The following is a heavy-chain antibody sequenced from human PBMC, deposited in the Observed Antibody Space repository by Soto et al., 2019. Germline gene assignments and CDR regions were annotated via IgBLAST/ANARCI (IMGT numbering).Heavy chain of an antibody. CDR3: AVRIAARPLFDY. V-gene: IGHV1-46*01. CDR1: GYTFTSYY. CDR2: INPSGGST. Sequence: ASVKVSCKASGYTFTSYYMHWVRQAPGQGLEWMGIINPSGGSTSYAQKFQGRVTMTRDTSTSTVYMELSSLRSEDTAVYYCAVRIAARPLFDYWGQGTLVTVSS. J-gene: IGHJ4*02. D-gene: IGHD6-6*01.